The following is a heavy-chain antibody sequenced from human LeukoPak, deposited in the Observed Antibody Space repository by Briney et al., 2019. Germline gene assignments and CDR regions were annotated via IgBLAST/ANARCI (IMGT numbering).Heavy chain of an antibody. V-gene: IGHV3-7*01. D-gene: IGHD6-19*01. CDR3: ARLIQWLAPYYFYYMDV. CDR1: GFTFGSYW. Sequence: PGGSLRLSCAASGFTFGSYWMSWVRQAPGKGLEWVANIKQDGSEKYYVDSVKGRFTISRDNAKNSLYLQMNSLRAEDTAVYYCARLIQWLAPYYFYYMDVWGKGTPVTVSS. J-gene: IGHJ6*03. CDR2: IKQDGSEK.